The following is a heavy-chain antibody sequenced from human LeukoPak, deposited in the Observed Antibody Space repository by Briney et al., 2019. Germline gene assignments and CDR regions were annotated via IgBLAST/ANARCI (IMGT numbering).Heavy chain of an antibody. CDR3: AREYSSSWYVVDY. D-gene: IGHD6-13*01. J-gene: IGHJ4*02. CDR1: GGSISSSRYY. V-gene: IGHV4-39*07. CDR2: IYYSGST. Sequence: PSETLSLTCTVAGGSISSSRYYWGWIRQPPGKGLEWIGSIYYSGSTYYNPSLKSRVTISVDTSKNQFSLKLSSVTAADTAVYYCAREYSSSWYVVDYWGQGTLVTVSS.